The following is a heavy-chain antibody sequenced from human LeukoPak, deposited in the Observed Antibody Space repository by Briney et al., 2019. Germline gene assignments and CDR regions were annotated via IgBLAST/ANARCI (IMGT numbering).Heavy chain of an antibody. J-gene: IGHJ4*02. CDR1: GFDFSSNW. CDR3: AKDHYWSIDY. D-gene: IGHD3-3*01. CDR2: IKGDGIST. V-gene: IGHV3-74*01. Sequence: GGSLRLSCSASGFDFSSNWMHWVRHAPGQGLVWVSRIKGDGISTNYADSVKGRFTISRDIAKNTLYLQMNSLRAEDTGVYYCAKDHYWSIDYWGRGTLVTVSS.